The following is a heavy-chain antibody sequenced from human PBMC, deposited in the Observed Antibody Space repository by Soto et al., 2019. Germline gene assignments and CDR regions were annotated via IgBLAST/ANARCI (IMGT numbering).Heavy chain of an antibody. Sequence: PGGSLRLSCAASGFTFTSYNMNWVRQAPGRGLEWVSSISISSTYINYTDSVKGRFTISRDNAKNSLLLQMNSLRAEDTAVYFCARDFDSQYQYFGLDVWGQGTTVTVSS. CDR2: ISISSTYI. CDR3: ARDFDSQYQYFGLDV. D-gene: IGHD2-2*01. J-gene: IGHJ6*02. V-gene: IGHV3-21*01. CDR1: GFTFTSYN.